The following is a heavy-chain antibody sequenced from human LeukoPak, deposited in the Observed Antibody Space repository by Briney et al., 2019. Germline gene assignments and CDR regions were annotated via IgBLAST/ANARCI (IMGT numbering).Heavy chain of an antibody. J-gene: IGHJ3*02. Sequence: PSETLSLTCTVSGGSISSGGYYWSWIRQHPGKGLEWIGYIYYSGSTYYNPSLKSRVTISVDTSKNQFSLKLSSVTAADTAVYYCARSPTYYYDSSGYSHAFDIWGQGTMVTVSS. CDR3: ARSPTYYYDSSGYSHAFDI. V-gene: IGHV4-31*03. CDR2: IYYSGST. CDR1: GGSISSGGYY. D-gene: IGHD3-22*01.